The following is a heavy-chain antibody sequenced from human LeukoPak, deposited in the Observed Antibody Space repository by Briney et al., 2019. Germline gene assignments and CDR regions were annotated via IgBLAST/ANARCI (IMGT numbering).Heavy chain of an antibody. V-gene: IGHV4-59*01. D-gene: IGHD3-9*01. CDR3: ARYFDRHDAFDI. CDR2: IYYSGST. J-gene: IGHJ3*02. Sequence: PSETLSLTCTVSGGSISSYYWSWIRQPPGKGLEWIGYIYYSGSTNYNPSLKSRVTISVDTSKNQFSLKLSSVTAADTAVYYCARYFDRHDAFDIWGPGTMVTVSS. CDR1: GGSISSYY.